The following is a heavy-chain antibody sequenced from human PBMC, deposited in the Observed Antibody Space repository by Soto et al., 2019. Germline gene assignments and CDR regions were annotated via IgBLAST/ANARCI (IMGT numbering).Heavy chain of an antibody. D-gene: IGHD6-25*01. CDR3: ACSSSGWNWSS. CDR2: IYYSGNT. Sequence: PSETLSLTCTVSGDYIISYYWSWILQPPGKGLEWIAYIYYSGNTNYNPSLKSRVTISVDTSRTQFSLNLSSVTAADTAVYYCACSSSGWNWSSCGQRTPVLVSS. J-gene: IGHJ5*02. CDR1: GDYIISYY. V-gene: IGHV4-59*01.